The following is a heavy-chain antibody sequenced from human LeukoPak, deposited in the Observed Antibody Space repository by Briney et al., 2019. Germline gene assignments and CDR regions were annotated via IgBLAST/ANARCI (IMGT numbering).Heavy chain of an antibody. CDR3: ARDPSSSWYSNNWFDP. V-gene: IGHV3-21*01. Sequence: GGSLRLSCAASGFTFSSYSMNWVRQAPGKGLEWVSSIISSSSYIYYADSVKGRFTISRDNAKNSLYLQMNSLRAEDTAVYYCARDPSSSWYSNNWFDPWGQGTLVTVSS. CDR1: GFTFSSYS. J-gene: IGHJ5*02. D-gene: IGHD6-13*01. CDR2: IISSSSYI.